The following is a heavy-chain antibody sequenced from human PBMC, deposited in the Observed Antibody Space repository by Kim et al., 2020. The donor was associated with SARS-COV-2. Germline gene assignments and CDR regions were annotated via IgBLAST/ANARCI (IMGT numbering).Heavy chain of an antibody. CDR1: GGSFGGYS. CDR2: INHSGTT. Sequence: SETLSLTCAVYGGSFGGYSWTWIRQPPGKGLEWIGQINHSGTTNFNPSLQSRVSILIDTSKNQFSLRLKSMTAADTAVYYCARGRAGVVPSPVLGLGPYYEYYIVDVWGRGTTVTVSS. V-gene: IGHV4-34*01. J-gene: IGHJ6*02. CDR3: ARGRAGVVPSPVLGLGPYYEYYIVDV. D-gene: IGHD2-15*01.